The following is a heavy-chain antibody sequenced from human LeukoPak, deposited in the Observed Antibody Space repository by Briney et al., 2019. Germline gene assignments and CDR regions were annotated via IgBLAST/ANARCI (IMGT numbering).Heavy chain of an antibody. V-gene: IGHV4-38-2*02. CDR3: ARVRSESDYFDY. Sequence: SETLSLTCTVSSYSISSGYYWGWIRQPPGKGLEWIGSIYHSGSTYYDPSLKSRVTISVDTSKNQFSLKLSSVTAADTAVYYCARVRSESDYFDYWGQGTLVTVSS. CDR2: IYHSGST. D-gene: IGHD3-3*01. J-gene: IGHJ4*02. CDR1: SYSISSGYY.